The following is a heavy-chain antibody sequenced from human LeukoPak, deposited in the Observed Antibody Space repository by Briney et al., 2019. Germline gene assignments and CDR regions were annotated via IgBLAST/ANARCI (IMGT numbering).Heavy chain of an antibody. V-gene: IGHV3-66*01. D-gene: IGHD2-8*02. CDR1: GFTVSSNY. CDR3: ARAVHPQRVPVKDAYGLDV. CDR2: IFSGGDT. Sequence: GGSLRLSCAASGFTVSSNYMTWVRQAPGRGLEWVSGIFSGGDTYYADSVKGRFTISRDDSKNTLVLQMNSLSAEDTAVYYCARAVHPQRVPVKDAYGLDVWGQGTTVTVSS. J-gene: IGHJ6*02.